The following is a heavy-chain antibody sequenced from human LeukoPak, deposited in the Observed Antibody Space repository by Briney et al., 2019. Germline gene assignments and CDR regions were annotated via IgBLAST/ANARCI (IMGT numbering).Heavy chain of an antibody. CDR3: ARGASNWGLRWYYFDY. D-gene: IGHD7-27*01. J-gene: IGHJ4*02. CDR2: IYTSGST. CDR1: GGSISSGIYY. Sequence: PSQTLSLTCTVSGGSISSGIYYWSWIRQPAGKGLEWIGRIYTSGSTNYNPSLKSRVTISVDTSKNQFSLKLSSVTAADTAVYYCARGASNWGLRWYYFDYWGQGTLVTVSS. V-gene: IGHV4-61*02.